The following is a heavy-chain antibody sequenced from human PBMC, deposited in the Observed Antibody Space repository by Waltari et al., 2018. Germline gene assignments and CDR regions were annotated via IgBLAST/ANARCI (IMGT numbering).Heavy chain of an antibody. J-gene: IGHJ4*02. CDR2: SIPILGIA. V-gene: IGHV1-69*10. Sequence: QVQLVQSGAEVKKPGSSVKVSCKASGGTFSSYAISWVRQAPGQGLEWMGGSIPILGIANYAQKFQGRVTITADKSTSTAYMELSSLRSEDTAVYYCAREAGDYDFWSAGNGGWYFDYWGQGTLVTVSS. D-gene: IGHD3-3*01. CDR1: GGTFSSYA. CDR3: AREAGDYDFWSAGNGGWYFDY.